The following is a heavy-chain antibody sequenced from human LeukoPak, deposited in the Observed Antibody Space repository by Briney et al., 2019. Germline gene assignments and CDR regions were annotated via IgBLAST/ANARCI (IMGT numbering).Heavy chain of an antibody. D-gene: IGHD4-23*01. V-gene: IGHV1-69*01. J-gene: IGHJ6*03. CDR3: ARESSYGGNHYYYYYMDV. Sequence: SVKVSCKASGGTFSSYAISWVRQAPGQGLEWMGGIIPIFGTANYAQKFQGRVTITADESTSTAYMELSSLRSEDTAVYYCARESSYGGNHYYYYYMDVWGEGTTVTVSS. CDR2: IIPIFGTA. CDR1: GGTFSSYA.